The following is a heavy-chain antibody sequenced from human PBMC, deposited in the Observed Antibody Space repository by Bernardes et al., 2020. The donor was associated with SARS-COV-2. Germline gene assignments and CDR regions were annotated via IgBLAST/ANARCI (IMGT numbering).Heavy chain of an antibody. Sequence: GGSLRLSCAASGFTFSSYRMNWVRQAPGKGLEWVSSISSSSSYIYYADSVKGRFTISRDNAKNSLYLQMNSLRAEDTAVYYCARDRAGSIFGGEEYYYYGMDVWGQGTTVTVSS. CDR3: ARDRAGSIFGGEEYYYYGMDV. V-gene: IGHV3-21*01. J-gene: IGHJ6*02. CDR2: ISSSSSYI. D-gene: IGHD3-3*01. CDR1: GFTFSSYR.